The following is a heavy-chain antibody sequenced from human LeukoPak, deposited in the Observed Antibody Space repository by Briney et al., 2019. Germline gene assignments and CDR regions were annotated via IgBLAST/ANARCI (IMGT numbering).Heavy chain of an antibody. CDR2: IYTSGST. CDR3: ARVPMITFGGVIVYTYYFDY. V-gene: IGHV4-4*07. J-gene: IGHJ4*02. D-gene: IGHD3-16*02. Sequence: SETLSLTCTVSGGSISSYYWSWIRQPAGKGLEWIGRIYTSGSTNYNPSLKSRVTMSVDTSKNQFSLKLSSVTAADTAVYYCARVPMITFGGVIVYTYYFDYWGQGTLVTVSS. CDR1: GGSISSYY.